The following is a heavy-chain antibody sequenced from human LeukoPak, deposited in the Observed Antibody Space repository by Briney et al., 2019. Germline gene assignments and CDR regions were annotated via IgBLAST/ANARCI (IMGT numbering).Heavy chain of an antibody. V-gene: IGHV3-7*01. J-gene: IGHJ6*03. Sequence: GGSLRLSCAASGFTFSSYWMSWVRQAPGKGLEWVANIKQDGSEKYYVDSVKGRFTISRDNAKNSVYLQMNSLRAEDTAVYYCANCPEVAATLGYYYYMDVWGKGTTVTVS. CDR1: GFTFSSYW. CDR2: IKQDGSEK. D-gene: IGHD2-15*01. CDR3: ANCPEVAATLGYYYYMDV.